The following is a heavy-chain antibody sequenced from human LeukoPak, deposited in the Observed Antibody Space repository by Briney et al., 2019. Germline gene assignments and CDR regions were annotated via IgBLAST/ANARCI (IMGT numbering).Heavy chain of an antibody. CDR1: GYTFTGHY. CDR3: ARVGWLLGYCSSTSCPSSAWFDP. Sequence: GASVKVSCKASGYTFTGHYMHWVRQAPGQGLEWMGWINPNSGGTNYAQKFQGRVTMTRDTSISTAYMELSRLRSDDTAVYYCARVGWLLGYCSSTSCPSSAWFDPWGQGTLVTVSS. CDR2: INPNSGGT. J-gene: IGHJ5*02. V-gene: IGHV1-2*02. D-gene: IGHD2-2*01.